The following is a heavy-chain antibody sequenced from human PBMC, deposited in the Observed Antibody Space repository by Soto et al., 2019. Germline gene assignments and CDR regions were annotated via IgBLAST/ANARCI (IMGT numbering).Heavy chain of an antibody. CDR3: ARGITIFGVVHRTNWFDP. J-gene: IGHJ5*02. V-gene: IGHV4-34*01. D-gene: IGHD3-3*01. CDR2: INHSGST. Sequence: SETLSLTCAVYGGSFSGYYWSWIRQPPGKGLEWIGEINHSGSTNYNPSLKSRVTISVDTSKNQFSLKLSSVTAADTAAYYCARGITIFGVVHRTNWFDPWGQGTLVTVSS. CDR1: GGSFSGYY.